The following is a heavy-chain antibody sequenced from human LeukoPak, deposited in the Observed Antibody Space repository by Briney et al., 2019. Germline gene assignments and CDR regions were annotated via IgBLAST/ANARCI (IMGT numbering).Heavy chain of an antibody. CDR2: IYYSGST. D-gene: IGHD6-19*01. CDR3: ARGYSSGWNPYYYGMDV. V-gene: IGHV4-59*01. CDR1: GGSFSGYY. Sequence: SETLSLTCAVYGGSFSGYYWSWIRQPPGKGLEWIGYIYYSGSTNYNPSLKSRVTISVDTSKNQFSLKLSSVTAADTAVYYCARGYSSGWNPYYYGMDVWGQGTTVTVSS. J-gene: IGHJ6*02.